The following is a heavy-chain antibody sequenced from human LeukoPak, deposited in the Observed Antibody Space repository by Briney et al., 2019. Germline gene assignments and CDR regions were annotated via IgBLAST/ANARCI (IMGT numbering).Heavy chain of an antibody. CDR3: ARDRNCSGGSCYSGWFDP. Sequence: SETLSLTCTVSGGSINSNYWTWIRQPPGKGLEWIGYIYYSGSTNYNPSLKSRVTISVDTSKNQFSLKLSSVTAADTAVYYCARDRNCSGGSCYSGWFDPWGQGTLVTVSS. D-gene: IGHD2-15*01. V-gene: IGHV4-59*01. J-gene: IGHJ5*02. CDR2: IYYSGST. CDR1: GGSINSNY.